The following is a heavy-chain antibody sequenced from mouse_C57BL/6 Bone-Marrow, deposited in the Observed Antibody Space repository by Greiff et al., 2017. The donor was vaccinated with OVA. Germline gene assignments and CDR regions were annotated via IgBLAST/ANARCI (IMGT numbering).Heavy chain of an antibody. V-gene: IGHV5-6*01. D-gene: IGHD1-1*01. CDR2: ISSGGSYT. Sequence: EVMLVESGGDLVKPGGSLKLSCAASGFTFSSYGMSWVRQTPDKRLEWVATISSGGSYTYDPDSVKGRFTISRDNAKNTLYRQMSSLKSEDTSMYYCARTITTVVAQDMDYWGQGTSVTGSS. CDR1: GFTFSSYG. J-gene: IGHJ4*01. CDR3: ARTITTVVAQDMDY.